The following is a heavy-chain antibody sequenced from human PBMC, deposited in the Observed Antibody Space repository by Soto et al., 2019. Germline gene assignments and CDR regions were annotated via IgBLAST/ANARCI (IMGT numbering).Heavy chain of an antibody. CDR2: ISGSGGST. D-gene: IGHD6-13*01. CDR3: AKSYSSNWYDYFDY. V-gene: IGHV3-23*01. J-gene: IGHJ4*02. Sequence: GSLLLSCAASGFTFGTYAMSGVRQAPGKGLEWISAISGSGGSTYYADSVESRFTISRDTSKNTLYLQMNSLRAEDTALYYCAKSYSSNWYDYFDYWGQGTLVTVSS. CDR1: GFTFGTYA.